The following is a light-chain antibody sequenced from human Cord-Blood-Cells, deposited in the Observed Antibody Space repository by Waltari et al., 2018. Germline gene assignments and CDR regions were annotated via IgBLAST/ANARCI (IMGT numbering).Light chain of an antibody. J-gene: IGLJ1*01. CDR3: CSYAGSYTYV. V-gene: IGLV2-11*01. Sequence: QSALTPPRSVSGSPGQSVTLSCPGTRSAVGGYNYFSWYQQHPGKAPKLMIYDVSKRPSGVPDRFSGSKSGNTASLTISGLQAEDEADYYCCSYAGSYTYVFGTGTKVTVL. CDR2: DVS. CDR1: RSAVGGYNY.